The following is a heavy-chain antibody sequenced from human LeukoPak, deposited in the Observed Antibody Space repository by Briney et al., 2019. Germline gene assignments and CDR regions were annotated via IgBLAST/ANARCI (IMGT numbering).Heavy chain of an antibody. CDR2: ISSRGSTI. CDR3: ARGRDGELDY. V-gene: IGHV3-48*04. CDR1: GFTFSSYS. J-gene: IGHJ4*02. D-gene: IGHD1-7*01. Sequence: GGSLRLSCAASGFTFSSYSMNWVRQAPGKGLEWVSYISSRGSTIYYADSVKGRFTISRDNAKNSLYLQMNSLRAEDTAIYYCARGRDGELDYWGQGTLVTVSS.